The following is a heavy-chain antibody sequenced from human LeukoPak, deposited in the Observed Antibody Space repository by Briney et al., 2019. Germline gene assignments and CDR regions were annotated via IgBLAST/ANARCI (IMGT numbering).Heavy chain of an antibody. J-gene: IGHJ6*02. CDR1: GFTFSSYG. D-gene: IGHD3-10*01. V-gene: IGHV3-30*18. CDR3: AKAELLWLGELPYYYYGMDV. CDR2: ISYDGSNK. Sequence: GGSLRLSCAASGFTFSSYGMHWVRQAPGKGLEWVAVISYDGSNKYYADSVKGRFTISRDNSKNTLYLQMNSLRAEDTAVYYCAKAELLWLGELPYYYYGMDVWGQGTTVTVSS.